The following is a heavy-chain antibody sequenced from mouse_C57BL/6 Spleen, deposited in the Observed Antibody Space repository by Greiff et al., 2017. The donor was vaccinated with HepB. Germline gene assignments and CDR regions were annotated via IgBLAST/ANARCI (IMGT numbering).Heavy chain of an antibody. J-gene: IGHJ4*01. CDR2: ISDGGSYT. CDR3: ARDGTGMAMDY. CDR1: GFTFSSYA. V-gene: IGHV5-4*01. D-gene: IGHD4-1*01. Sequence: EVMLVESGGGLVKPGGSLKLSCAASGFTFSSYAMSWVRQTPEKRLEWVATISDGGSYTYYPDNVKGRFTISRDNAKNNLYLQMSHLKSEDTAMYYCARDGTGMAMDYWGQGTSVTVSS.